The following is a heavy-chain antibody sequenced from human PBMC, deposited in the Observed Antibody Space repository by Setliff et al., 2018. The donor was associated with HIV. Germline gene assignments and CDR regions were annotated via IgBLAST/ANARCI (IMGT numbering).Heavy chain of an antibody. CDR3: ARDHRDSSGYYYGWGWYYYYGMDV. D-gene: IGHD3-22*01. J-gene: IGHJ6*02. CDR1: GYSFTSYW. V-gene: IGHV5-51*01. Sequence: GESLKISCKGSGYSFTSYWIGWVRQMPGKGLEWMGIIYPGDSDTRYSPSFQGQVTISADKSISTAYLQWSSLKASDTAMYYCARDHRDSSGYYYGWGWYYYYGMDVWGQGTTVTVSS. CDR2: IYPGDSDT.